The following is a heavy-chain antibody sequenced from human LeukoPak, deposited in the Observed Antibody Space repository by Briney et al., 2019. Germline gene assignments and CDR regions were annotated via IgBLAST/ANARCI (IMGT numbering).Heavy chain of an antibody. CDR3: ARDGTTFGGVIVNFDY. CDR1: GYTFTGYY. D-gene: IGHD3-16*02. J-gene: IGHJ4*02. V-gene: IGHV1-2*02. Sequence: ASVKVSCKASGYTFTGYYMHWVRQAPGQGLEWMGWINPNSGGTNYAQKFQGRVTMTRDTSISTAYMELSRLRSDGTAVYYCARDGTTFGGVIVNFDYWGQGTLVTVSS. CDR2: INPNSGGT.